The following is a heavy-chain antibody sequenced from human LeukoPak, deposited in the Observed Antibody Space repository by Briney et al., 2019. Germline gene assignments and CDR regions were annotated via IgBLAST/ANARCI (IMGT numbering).Heavy chain of an antibody. CDR1: GFTFRSYA. Sequence: PGGSLRLSCGASGFTFRSYAMSWVRQAPGRGLEWVSAISGSGTSTYYADSVKGRFTISRDNSKNMLYLQMNSLRAEDTAVYYCAKGAYDFWSFYFYYYYMDVWGKGTTVTVS. CDR2: ISGSGTST. J-gene: IGHJ6*03. D-gene: IGHD3-3*01. V-gene: IGHV3-23*01. CDR3: AKGAYDFWSFYFYYYYMDV.